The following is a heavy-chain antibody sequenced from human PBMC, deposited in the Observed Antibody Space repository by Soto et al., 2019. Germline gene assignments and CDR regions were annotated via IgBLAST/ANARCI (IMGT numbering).Heavy chain of an antibody. CDR1: GGSISSGGYS. V-gene: IGHV4-30-2*01. CDR2: IYHSGST. D-gene: IGHD5-18*01. CDR3: ARGVGFKYSYGSGYFDL. J-gene: IGHJ2*01. Sequence: QLQLQESGSGLVKPSQTLSLTCAVSGGSISSGGYSWSWIRQPPGKGLEWIGYIYHSGSTYYNPSLKSRVTIAVDRSKKQFSLKLSSVTAADTAVYYCARGVGFKYSYGSGYFDLWGRGTLVTVSS.